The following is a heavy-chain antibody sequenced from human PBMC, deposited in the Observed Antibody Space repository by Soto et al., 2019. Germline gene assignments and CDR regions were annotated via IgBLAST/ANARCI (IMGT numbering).Heavy chain of an antibody. CDR1: GGSISSGCYS. Sequence: PSETLSLTGAVSGGSISSGCYSWSWIRQPPGKGLEWIGYIYHIGSTYYNPSLKSRVTISVDRSKKQFSLKLSSVTAADTAVYYCARAHYDFWSGYYNGMDVWGQGTTVAVSS. D-gene: IGHD3-3*01. CDR2: IYHIGST. J-gene: IGHJ6*02. CDR3: ARAHYDFWSGYYNGMDV. V-gene: IGHV4-30-2*01.